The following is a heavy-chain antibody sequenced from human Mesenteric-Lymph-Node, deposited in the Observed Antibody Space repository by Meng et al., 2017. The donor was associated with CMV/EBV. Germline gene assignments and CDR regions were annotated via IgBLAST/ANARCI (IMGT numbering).Heavy chain of an antibody. D-gene: IGHD2-15*01. CDR2: ISAYNGNT. Sequence: ASVKVSCKASGYTFTSYGISWVRQAPGQGLEWMGWISAYNGNTNYAQKLQGRVTMTTDTSTSTAYMELRSLRSDDTAVYYCARGYCGGGRCDLDMDVWGQGTTVTVSS. J-gene: IGHJ6*02. V-gene: IGHV1-18*01. CDR1: GYTFTSYG. CDR3: ARGYCGGGRCDLDMDV.